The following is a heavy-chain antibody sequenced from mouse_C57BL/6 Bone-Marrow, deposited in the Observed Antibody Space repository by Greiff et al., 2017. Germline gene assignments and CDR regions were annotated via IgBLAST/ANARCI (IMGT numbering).Heavy chain of an antibody. CDR3: ARLNYGNAMDY. J-gene: IGHJ4*01. V-gene: IGHV5-15*01. CDR1: GFTFSDYG. CDR2: ISNLAYSI. Sequence: EVQLVESGGGLVQPGGSLKLSCAASGFTFSDYGMAWVRQAPRKGPEWVAFISNLAYSIYYADTVTGRFTISRANAKNTLYLEMSSLRSEDTAMYYCARLNYGNAMDYWGQGTSVTVSS. D-gene: IGHD1-1*01.